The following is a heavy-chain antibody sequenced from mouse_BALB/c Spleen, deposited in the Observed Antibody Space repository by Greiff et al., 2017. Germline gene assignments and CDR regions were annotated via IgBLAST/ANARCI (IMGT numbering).Heavy chain of an antibody. CDR2: ILPGSGST. CDR3: AKFDGNYAYYAMDY. Sequence: VQLQQSGAELMKPGASVKISCKATGYTFSSYWIEWVKQRPGHGLEWIGEILPGSGSTNYNEKFKGKATFTADTSSNTAYMQLSSLTSEDSAVYYCAKFDGNYAYYAMDYWGQGTSVTVSS. J-gene: IGHJ4*01. D-gene: IGHD2-1*01. V-gene: IGHV1-9*01. CDR1: GYTFSSYW.